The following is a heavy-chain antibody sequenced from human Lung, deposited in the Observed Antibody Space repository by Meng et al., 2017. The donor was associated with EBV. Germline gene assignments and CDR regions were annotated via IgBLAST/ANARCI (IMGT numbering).Heavy chain of an antibody. J-gene: IGHJ2*01. D-gene: IGHD3-22*01. V-gene: IGHV7-4-1*02. Sequence: QVCQLQSGYEWKEPGASWKVSCNASRYTFTNFAINWVRQAPGQGREWLGWINSHTGNPTYGQGFTGRFVLSADTSVSTANLQISSLKAEDTAVYYCARGGPYPDSSGFHWYFDLWGRGTLVTVSS. CDR3: ARGGPYPDSSGFHWYFDL. CDR2: INSHTGNP. CDR1: RYTFTNFA.